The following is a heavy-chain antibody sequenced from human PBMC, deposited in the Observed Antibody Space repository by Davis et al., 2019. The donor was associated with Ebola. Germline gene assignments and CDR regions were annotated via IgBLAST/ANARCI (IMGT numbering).Heavy chain of an antibody. Sequence: GESLKISCAASGFTFSSYGMNWVRQAPGKGLEWVSAVSGSGTTTSYADSVKGRFTISRDNSNNTLYLQMNSLRVEDTARYYCAKASWGPAARPLLDSWGQGTLVTVSA. V-gene: IGHV3-23*01. CDR1: GFTFSSYG. CDR3: AKASWGPAARPLLDS. D-gene: IGHD2-2*02. J-gene: IGHJ4*02. CDR2: VSGSGTTT.